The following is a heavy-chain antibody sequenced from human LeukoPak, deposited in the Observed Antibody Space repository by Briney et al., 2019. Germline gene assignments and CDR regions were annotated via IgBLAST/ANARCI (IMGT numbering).Heavy chain of an antibody. Sequence: PSETLSLTCAVYGRSFSGYYWSWIRQPPGKGLEWIGEINHSGSTNYNPSLKSRVTISVDTSKNQFSLKLSSVTAADTAVYYCARGAKVYYYGSGSFADYWGQGTLVTVSS. V-gene: IGHV4-34*01. J-gene: IGHJ4*02. CDR3: ARGAKVYYYGSGSFADY. CDR1: GRSFSGYY. CDR2: INHSGST. D-gene: IGHD3-10*01.